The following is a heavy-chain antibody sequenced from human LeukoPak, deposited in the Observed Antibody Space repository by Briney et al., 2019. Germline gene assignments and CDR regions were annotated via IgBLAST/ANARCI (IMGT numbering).Heavy chain of an antibody. J-gene: IGHJ5*02. CDR1: GYTVTTYY. Sequence: ASVIVSCKASGYTVTTYYMHWVRQAPGQGLEWMGILNPSSGSTSYAQKFQGRVTMTRDTSSSTFYMELRSLQSEDTAVYYCARHVSFSSSWYWFDPWGQGTLVIVSS. D-gene: IGHD6-13*01. CDR3: ARHVSFSSSWYWFDP. V-gene: IGHV1-46*01. CDR2: LNPSSGST.